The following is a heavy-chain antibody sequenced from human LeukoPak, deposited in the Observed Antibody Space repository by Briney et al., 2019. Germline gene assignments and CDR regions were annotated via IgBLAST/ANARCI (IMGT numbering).Heavy chain of an antibody. V-gene: IGHV3-49*04. CDR3: TRATYCSGGSCYRGYFDY. Sequence: PGGSLRICGTAPAFTCGAYAMIWVRQAPGLGRRTGAVVRSKGHGGAPEDAASVKGRLAIAGDDSKSIANLQRNSLKIEDTAVYYCTRATYCSGGSCYRGYFDYWGQGTLVTVSS. J-gene: IGHJ4*02. CDR1: AFTCGAYA. D-gene: IGHD2-15*01. CDR2: VRSKGHGGAP.